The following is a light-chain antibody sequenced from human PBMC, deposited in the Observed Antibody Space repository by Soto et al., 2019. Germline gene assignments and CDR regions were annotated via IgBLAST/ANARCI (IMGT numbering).Light chain of an antibody. CDR3: QQRSNWPIT. J-gene: IGKJ5*01. CDR2: DVF. V-gene: IGKV3-11*01. CDR1: QSVSSW. Sequence: EIVLTQSPATLSLSPGERATLSCRASQSVSSWLGWYQQKPGQAPRLLIYDVFNRATGIPARFSGSGSGTDFTLTISSLEPEDFAVYYCQQRSNWPITFGQGTRLEIE.